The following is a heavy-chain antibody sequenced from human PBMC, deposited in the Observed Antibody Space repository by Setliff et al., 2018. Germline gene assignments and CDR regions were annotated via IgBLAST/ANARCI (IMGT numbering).Heavy chain of an antibody. CDR2: IYYSGST. CDR1: GGSISSSSYY. Sequence: SETLSLTCTVSGGSISSSSYYWGWIRQPPGKGLEWIGSIYYSGSTYYNPSLKSRVTISVDTSKNQFSLKLSSVTAADTAVYYCARLGSARYDSSGYYLDNWFDPWGQGTLVTVSS. J-gene: IGHJ5*02. V-gene: IGHV4-39*01. D-gene: IGHD3-22*01. CDR3: ARLGSARYDSSGYYLDNWFDP.